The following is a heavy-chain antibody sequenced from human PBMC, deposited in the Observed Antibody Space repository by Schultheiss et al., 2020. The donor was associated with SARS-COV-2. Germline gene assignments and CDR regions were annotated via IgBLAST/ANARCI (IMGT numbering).Heavy chain of an antibody. J-gene: IGHJ6*02. CDR1: GGTFTSYY. Sequence: ASVKVSCKASGGTFTSYYMHWVRQAPEQGLEWLQWINPNAGATNYAQKFQGRFTVPRDTSISTAYMELSRLRSNDTAVYYCARTFFEYNGSSYYYYNMDVWGQGTTVTVSS. CDR3: ARTFFEYNGSSYYYYNMDV. CDR2: INPNAGAT. V-gene: IGHV1-2*02. D-gene: IGHD6-6*01.